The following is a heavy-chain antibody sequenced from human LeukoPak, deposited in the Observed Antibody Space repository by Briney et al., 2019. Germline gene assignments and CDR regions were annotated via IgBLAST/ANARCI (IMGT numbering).Heavy chain of an antibody. Sequence: GGSLRLSCAASGFTFDSYGMNWVRQAPGKGLEWVSGISGSGVYTYYADSVKGRFTISRDNSKNTLYLVMNSLRVDDTAVYFCVKGWGDYWGQGILVTVSS. CDR3: VKGWGDY. D-gene: IGHD7-27*01. CDR2: ISGSGVYT. V-gene: IGHV3-23*01. CDR1: GFTFDSYG. J-gene: IGHJ4*02.